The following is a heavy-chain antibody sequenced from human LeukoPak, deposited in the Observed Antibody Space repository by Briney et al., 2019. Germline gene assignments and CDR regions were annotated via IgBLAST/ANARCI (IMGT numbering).Heavy chain of an antibody. CDR3: ARLEMATGGFDY. J-gene: IGHJ4*02. Sequence: SETLSLNCAVYGGSFSGYYWSWIRQPPGKGLEWIGEINHSGSTNYNPSLKSRVTISVDTSKNQFSLKLSSVTAADTAVYYCARLEMATGGFDYWGQGTLVTVSS. CDR2: INHSGST. D-gene: IGHD5-24*01. V-gene: IGHV4-34*01. CDR1: GGSFSGYY.